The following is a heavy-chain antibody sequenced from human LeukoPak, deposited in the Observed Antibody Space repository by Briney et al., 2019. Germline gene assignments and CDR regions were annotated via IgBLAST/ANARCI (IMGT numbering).Heavy chain of an antibody. V-gene: IGHV5-51*01. D-gene: IGHD6-19*01. CDR1: GYSFTSYW. J-gene: IGHJ4*02. CDR3: ATSINLIAVAGTFDY. CDR2: IYPGDSDT. Sequence: GESLKISCKGSGYSFTSYWIGWVRQMPGKGLEWMGIIYPGDSDTRYSPSFQGQVTISADKSISTAYLQWSSLKASDTAMYYCATSINLIAVAGTFDYWGQGTLVTVSS.